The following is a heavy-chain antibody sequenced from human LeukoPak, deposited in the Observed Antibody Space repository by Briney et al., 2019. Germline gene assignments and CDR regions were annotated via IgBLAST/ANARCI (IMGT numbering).Heavy chain of an antibody. J-gene: IGHJ4*02. Sequence: SVKVSCTASGGTFSSYAISWVRQAPGQGLEWMGGIIPIFGTANYAQKFQGRVTITADESTSTAYMELRSLRSDDTAVYYCARVVTYYYDSSGYYYFDYWGQGTLVTVSS. CDR2: IIPIFGTA. CDR3: ARVVTYYYDSSGYYYFDY. CDR1: GGTFSSYA. V-gene: IGHV1-69*13. D-gene: IGHD3-22*01.